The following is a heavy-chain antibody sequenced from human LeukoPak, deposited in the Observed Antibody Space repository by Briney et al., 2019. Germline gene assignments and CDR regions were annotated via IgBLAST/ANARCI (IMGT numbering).Heavy chain of an antibody. CDR2: ISTYNGDT. J-gene: IGHJ4*02. CDR3: ARDPSNTSGWYTYFDF. Sequence: ASVKVSRKASGYTFTHYGIAWVRQAPGQGLEWMAWISTYNGDTHYAQKLRDRVTVTTETPTSTVYMELRSLRSDDTAVYYCARDPSNTSGWYTYFDFWGQGTLVTVYS. CDR1: GYTFTHYG. D-gene: IGHD6-19*01. V-gene: IGHV1-18*04.